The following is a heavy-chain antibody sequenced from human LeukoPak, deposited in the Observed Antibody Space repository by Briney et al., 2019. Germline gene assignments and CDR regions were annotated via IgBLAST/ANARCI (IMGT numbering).Heavy chain of an antibody. CDR2: IYYSGST. CDR1: GASISSGGYY. D-gene: IGHD4-17*01. CDR3: ARVWNDYGDYVPDY. Sequence: PSQTLSLTCTVSGASISSGGYYWSWLRQHPGKGLEWIGYIYYSGSTYYNPSLKSRVTISVDTSKNQFSLKLSSVTAADTAVYYCARVWNDYGDYVPDYWGQGTLVTVSS. V-gene: IGHV4-31*03. J-gene: IGHJ4*02.